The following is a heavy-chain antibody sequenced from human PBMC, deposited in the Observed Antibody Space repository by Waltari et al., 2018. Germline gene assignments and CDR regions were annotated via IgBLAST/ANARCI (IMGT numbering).Heavy chain of an antibody. D-gene: IGHD6-19*01. CDR3: ANNPGYMQWPFDY. V-gene: IGHV3-23*01. CDR1: GFTFSSYA. Sequence: EVQLLESGGGLVQPGGSLRLSCAASGFTFSSYAMSWVRQAPGKGLEWVSAISGSGGSTYYADSVKGRFTISRDNSKNTLYLQMNSLRAEDTAVYYCANNPGYMQWPFDYWGQGTLVTVSS. CDR2: ISGSGGST. J-gene: IGHJ4*02.